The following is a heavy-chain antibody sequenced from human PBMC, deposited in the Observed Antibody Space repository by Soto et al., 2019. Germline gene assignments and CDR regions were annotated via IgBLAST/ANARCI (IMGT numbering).Heavy chain of an antibody. CDR1: GGSISSYY. V-gene: IGHV4-59*01. D-gene: IGHD6-13*01. Sequence: SETLSLTCTVSGGSISSYYWSWIRQPPGKGLEWIGYIYYSGSTNYNPSLKSRVTISVDTSKNQFSLKLSSVTAADTAVYYCARAERIAADGRLGWFDPWGQGTLVTVSS. CDR2: IYYSGST. CDR3: ARAERIAADGRLGWFDP. J-gene: IGHJ5*02.